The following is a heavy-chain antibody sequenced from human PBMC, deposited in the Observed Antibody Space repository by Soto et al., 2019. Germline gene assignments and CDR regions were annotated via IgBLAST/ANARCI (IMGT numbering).Heavy chain of an antibody. Sequence: ASVKVSCKASGYTFTSYGISWGRQAPGEGLEWMGWISAYNGNTNYAQKLQGRVTMTTDTSTSKAYMELRSLRSDDTAVCYCARRNRGRIVGATPGYYYYGMDVWGQGTTVTVSS. V-gene: IGHV1-18*01. D-gene: IGHD1-26*01. CDR3: ARRNRGRIVGATPGYYYYGMDV. CDR2: ISAYNGNT. CDR1: GYTFTSYG. J-gene: IGHJ6*02.